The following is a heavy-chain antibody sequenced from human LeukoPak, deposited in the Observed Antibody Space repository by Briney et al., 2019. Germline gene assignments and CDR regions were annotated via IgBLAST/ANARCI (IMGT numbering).Heavy chain of an antibody. CDR2: INPSGDST. CDR1: GYTFTSYD. J-gene: IGHJ3*02. D-gene: IGHD3-16*01. V-gene: IGHV1-46*01. Sequence: PSVTVSCKASGYTFTSYDINWLRQATGQRLEWLGIINPSGDSTSYAQKFQGRVTMTRDTSTSTVYMELSSLRSEDTAVYYCARDRLGILGAFDIWGQGTMVTVSS. CDR3: ARDRLGILGAFDI.